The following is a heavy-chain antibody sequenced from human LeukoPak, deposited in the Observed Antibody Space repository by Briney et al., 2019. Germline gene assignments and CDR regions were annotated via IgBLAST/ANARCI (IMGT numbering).Heavy chain of an antibody. CDR1: GGSISSYY. CDR2: IYYSGST. Sequence: PSDTLSLTCTVSGGSISSYYWSWIRQPPGKGLEWIGYIYYSGSTNYNPSLKSRVTISVDTSKNQFSLKLSSVTAADTAVYYCARTTEGYCRGRSCYSYYYYMDVWGKGTTVTVSS. V-gene: IGHV4-59*07. D-gene: IGHD2-15*01. J-gene: IGHJ6*03. CDR3: ARTTEGYCRGRSCYSYYYYMDV.